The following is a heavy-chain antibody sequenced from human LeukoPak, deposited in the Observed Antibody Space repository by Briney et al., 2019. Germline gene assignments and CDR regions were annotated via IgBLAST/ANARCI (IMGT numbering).Heavy chain of an antibody. Sequence: GGSLRLSCAVSGITLSNYGMSWVRQAPGKGLEWVAGISGSGGSTNYADSVKGRFTISRDNRKNTLYLQMNSLRVEDTAVYFCAKRGVVIRVILVGFHKEAYYFDSWGQGALVTVSS. CDR3: AKRGVVIRVILVGFHKEAYYFDS. V-gene: IGHV3-23*01. CDR1: GITLSNYG. CDR2: ISGSGGST. J-gene: IGHJ4*02. D-gene: IGHD3-22*01.